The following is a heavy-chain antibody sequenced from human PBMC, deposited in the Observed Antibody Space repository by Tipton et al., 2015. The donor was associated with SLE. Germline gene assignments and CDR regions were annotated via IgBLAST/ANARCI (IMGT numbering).Heavy chain of an antibody. D-gene: IGHD1-26*01. CDR3: ARAGSGWELGHYYYYMDV. Sequence: TLSLTCTVSGGSISSGGHYWTWIRQHPGKGLEFIAFIYFSGRTYYSPSLKSRVTISVDTSKNQFSLKLSSVTAADTAVYYCARAGSGWELGHYYYYMDVWGKGTTVTVSS. V-gene: IGHV4-31*03. CDR1: GGSISSGGHY. CDR2: IYFSGRT. J-gene: IGHJ6*03.